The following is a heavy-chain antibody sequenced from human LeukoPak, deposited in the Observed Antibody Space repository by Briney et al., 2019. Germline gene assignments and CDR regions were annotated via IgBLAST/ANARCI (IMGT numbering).Heavy chain of an antibody. D-gene: IGHD3-22*01. CDR3: ARGGYFDTSGNLFDY. J-gene: IGHJ4*02. CDR2: IYYSGNT. V-gene: IGHV4-39*07. CDR1: SGSISSSSYY. Sequence: SETLSLTCTVSSGSISSSSYYWGWIRQPPGKGLEWIGTIYYSGNTYYNPSLKSRVTISVDRSKNHFSLRLSSVTAADMAVYYCARGGYFDTSGNLFDYWGQGTLVAVSS.